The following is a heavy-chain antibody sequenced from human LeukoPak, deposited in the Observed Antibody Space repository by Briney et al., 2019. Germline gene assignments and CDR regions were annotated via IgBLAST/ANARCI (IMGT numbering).Heavy chain of an antibody. J-gene: IGHJ6*02. V-gene: IGHV3-30*18. CDR1: GFTFSSYG. Sequence: GGSLRLSCAASGFTFSSYGMHWVRQAPGKGLEWVAVISYDGSNKYYADSVKGRFTISRDNSKNTLYLQMNSLRAEDTAVYYCAKDRGTAAAGSGYYYGMDVWGQGTTVTVSS. CDR2: ISYDGSNK. D-gene: IGHD6-13*01. CDR3: AKDRGTAAAGSGYYYGMDV.